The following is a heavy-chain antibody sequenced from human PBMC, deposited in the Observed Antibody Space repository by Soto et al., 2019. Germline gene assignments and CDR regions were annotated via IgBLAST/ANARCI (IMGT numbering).Heavy chain of an antibody. CDR3: ARQVRYYDSSGYVNWFDP. CDR2: IYPGDSDT. D-gene: IGHD3-22*01. J-gene: IGHJ5*02. V-gene: IGHV5-51*01. Sequence: PGESLKISCKGSGYSFTSYWIGWVRQMPGKGLEWMGIIYPGDSDTRYSPSFQGQVTISADKSISTAYLQWSSLKASDTAMYYCARQVRYYDSSGYVNWFDPWGQGTLVTVSS. CDR1: GYSFTSYW.